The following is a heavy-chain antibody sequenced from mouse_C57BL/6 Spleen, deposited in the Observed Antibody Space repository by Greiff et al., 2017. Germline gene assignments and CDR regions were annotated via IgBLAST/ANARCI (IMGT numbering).Heavy chain of an antibody. CDR3: ARIDDGYYVYYAMDY. Sequence: QVQLQQSGAELVKPGASVKISCKASGYAFSSYWMNWVKQRPGKGLEWIGQIYPGDGDTNYNGKFKGKATLTADKSSSTAYMQLSSLTSEDSAVYFCARIDDGYYVYYAMDYWGQGTSVTVAS. CDR1: GYAFSSYW. J-gene: IGHJ4*01. V-gene: IGHV1-80*01. D-gene: IGHD2-3*01. CDR2: IYPGDGDT.